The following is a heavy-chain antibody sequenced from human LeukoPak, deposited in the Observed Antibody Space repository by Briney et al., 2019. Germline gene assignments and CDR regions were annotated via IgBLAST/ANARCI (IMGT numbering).Heavy chain of an antibody. V-gene: IGHV3-30*02. J-gene: IGHJ6*03. Sequence: GGSLRLSCAASGFTFSNSGMHWVRQAPGKGLEWVAFLRYDGSNKYYGDSVKGRFTISRDNSKNTLYLQMSSLRAEDTAVYYCAKDGRTIAATYYYYYMDVWGKGTTVTVPS. CDR1: GFTFSNSG. D-gene: IGHD6-13*01. CDR3: AKDGRTIAATYYYYYMDV. CDR2: LRYDGSNK.